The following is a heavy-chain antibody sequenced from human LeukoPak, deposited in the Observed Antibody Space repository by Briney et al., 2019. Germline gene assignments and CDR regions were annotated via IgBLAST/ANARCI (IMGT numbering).Heavy chain of an antibody. CDR3: AKDIARVVVVPFDY. V-gene: IGHV3-21*04. CDR2: ISSSSSYI. J-gene: IGHJ4*02. D-gene: IGHD3-22*01. CDR1: GFTFSSYS. Sequence: AGGSLRLSCAASGFTFSSYSMNWVRQAPGKGLEWVSSISSSSSYIYYADSVKGRFTISRDNAKNSLNLQMNSLRAEDTALYYCAKDIARVVVVPFDYWGQGTLVTVSS.